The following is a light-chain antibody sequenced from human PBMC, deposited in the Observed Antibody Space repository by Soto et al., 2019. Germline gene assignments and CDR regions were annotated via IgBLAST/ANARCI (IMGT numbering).Light chain of an antibody. J-gene: IGKJ2*03. Sequence: EIVLTQSPGTLSLSPGERAALSCRASQSVTSNSVAWYQQRPGQAPRLLIYGASSRAAGIPDRFSGSGSGTDFTLTIRRLEPDDFAVYFCQQYGDSPPYSFGQGTKLEIK. V-gene: IGKV3-20*01. CDR3: QQYGDSPPYS. CDR1: QSVTSNS. CDR2: GAS.